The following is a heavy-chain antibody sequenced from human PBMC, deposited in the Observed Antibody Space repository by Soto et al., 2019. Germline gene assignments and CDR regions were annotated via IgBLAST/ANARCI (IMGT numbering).Heavy chain of an antibody. CDR2: IYYSGST. J-gene: IGHJ4*02. CDR3: ARQSGNYDFWSGYPPFFDY. D-gene: IGHD3-3*01. CDR1: GGSISSSSYY. V-gene: IGHV4-39*01. Sequence: PSETLSLTCTVSGGSISSSSYYWGWIRQPPGKGLEWIGSIYYSGSTYYNPSLKSRVTISVDTSKNQFSLKLSSVTAADTAVYYCARQSGNYDFWSGYPPFFDYWGQGTLVTVSS.